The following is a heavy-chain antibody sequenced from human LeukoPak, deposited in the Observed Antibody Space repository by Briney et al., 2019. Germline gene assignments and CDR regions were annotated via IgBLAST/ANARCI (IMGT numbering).Heavy chain of an antibody. CDR3: AKDSSNWSFDY. Sequence: GGSLRLSSAASGFTSCAYALSWGGRAPGKEREGVSEIRSTGIATYYADSVKGRFTISRDNSKNTLYMQMNSMRAEDTAVYYCAKDSSNWSFDYWGQGTLVTVSS. CDR2: IRSTGIAT. CDR1: GFTSCAYA. V-gene: IGHV3-23*01. J-gene: IGHJ4*02. D-gene: IGHD6-13*01.